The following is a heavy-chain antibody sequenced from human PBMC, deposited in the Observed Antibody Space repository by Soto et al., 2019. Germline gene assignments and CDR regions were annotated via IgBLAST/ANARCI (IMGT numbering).Heavy chain of an antibody. CDR1: GGTFSSYA. Sequence: QVQLVQSGAEVKKPGSSVKVSCKASGGTFSSYAISWVRQAPGQGLEWMGGIIPIFGTANYAQKFQGRVTXXAXEXXSTAYMELSSLRSEDTAVYYCARVGNYGGPHTFDYWGQGTLVTVSS. J-gene: IGHJ4*02. CDR2: IIPIFGTA. V-gene: IGHV1-69*12. D-gene: IGHD4-17*01. CDR3: ARVGNYGGPHTFDY.